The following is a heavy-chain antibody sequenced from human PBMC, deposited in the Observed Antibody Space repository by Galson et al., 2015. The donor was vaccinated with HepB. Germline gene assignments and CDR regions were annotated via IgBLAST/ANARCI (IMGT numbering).Heavy chain of an antibody. D-gene: IGHD2-21*01. V-gene: IGHV3-11*01. CDR3: ARAACGGDCYGGYMDV. Sequence: SLRLSCAAAGFTFSDYYMSWIRQAPGKGLEWVSYISSSGGSRYADSVKGRFTISRDNARNSLYLQMSSLKAADTAVYYCARAACGGDCYGGYMDVWGNGTSVTVSS. CDR2: ISSSGGSR. J-gene: IGHJ6*03. CDR1: GFTFSDYY.